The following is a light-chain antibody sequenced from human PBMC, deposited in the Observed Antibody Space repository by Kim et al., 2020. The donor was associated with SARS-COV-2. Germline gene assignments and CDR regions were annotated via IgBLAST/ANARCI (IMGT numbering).Light chain of an antibody. V-gene: IGLV3-1*01. J-gene: IGLJ2*01. CDR2: QDS. CDR1: KLGDKN. Sequence: LGQTDCTTRSGEKLGDKNVCWYQQKPGQSPVLVIYQDSKLPSVISDQFSGSIAGKKATLSISGTQAMDVAEVYCEVWDSITAVVSGGGTQLIVL. CDR3: EVWDSITAVV.